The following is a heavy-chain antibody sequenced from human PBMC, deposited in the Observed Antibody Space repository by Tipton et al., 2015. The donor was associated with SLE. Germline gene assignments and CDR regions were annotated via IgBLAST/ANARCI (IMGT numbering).Heavy chain of an antibody. CDR2: ISSSSSYI. Sequence: SLRLSCAASGFTFSSYSMNWVRQAPGKGLEWVSSISSSSSYIYYADSVKGRFTISRDNAKNSLYLQMNSLRAEDTAVYYCARDPGSSWYTNYFDYWGQGTLVTVSS. D-gene: IGHD6-13*01. J-gene: IGHJ4*02. CDR3: ARDPGSSWYTNYFDY. CDR1: GFTFSSYS. V-gene: IGHV3-21*01.